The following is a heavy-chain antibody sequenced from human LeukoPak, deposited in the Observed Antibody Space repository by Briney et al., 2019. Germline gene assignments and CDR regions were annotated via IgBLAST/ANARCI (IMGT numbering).Heavy chain of an antibody. CDR2: INHSGST. J-gene: IGHJ4*02. Sequence: SECLSPTCAVYGASFSGYYCSWIRQPPGKGLGCTGEINHSGSTNYNTYLKSRVTISVDTSKTQFSLKLSSVPATDTAVYYCARGPHITIFGVVIPFDYWGQGTLVTVSS. D-gene: IGHD3-3*01. CDR3: ARGPHITIFGVVIPFDY. V-gene: IGHV4-34*01. CDR1: GASFSGYY.